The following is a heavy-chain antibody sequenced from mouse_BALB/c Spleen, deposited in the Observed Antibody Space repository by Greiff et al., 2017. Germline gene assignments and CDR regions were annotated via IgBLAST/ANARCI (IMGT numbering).Heavy chain of an antibody. CDR3: ARWTDYYAMDY. V-gene: IGHV1S34*01. J-gene: IGHJ4*01. CDR2: ISCYNGAT. CDR1: GFSFPGYY. Sequence: LVKTGASVQISCQASGFSFPGYYMHWVKQSHGQSLEWIGYISCYNGATSYNQKFKGKATFTVDTSSSTAYMQFNSLTSEDSAVFYCARWTDYYAMDYWGQGTSVTVSS.